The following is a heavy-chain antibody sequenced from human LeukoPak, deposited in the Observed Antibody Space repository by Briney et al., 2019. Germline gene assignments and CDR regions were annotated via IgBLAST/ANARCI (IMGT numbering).Heavy chain of an antibody. J-gene: IGHJ3*02. CDR2: INSDGSST. Sequence: GGSLRFSCAASGFTFSSYWMHWVRQAPGKGLVWVSRINSDGSSTSYADSVKGRFTISRDNAKNTLYLQMNSLRAEDTAVYYCARAGRAVGDAFDIWGQGTMVTVSS. CDR1: GFTFSSYW. CDR3: ARAGRAVGDAFDI. D-gene: IGHD1-26*01. V-gene: IGHV3-74*01.